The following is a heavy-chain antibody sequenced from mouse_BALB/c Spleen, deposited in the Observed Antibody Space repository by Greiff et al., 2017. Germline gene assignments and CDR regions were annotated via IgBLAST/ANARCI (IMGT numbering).Heavy chain of an antibody. CDR1: GFTFSSFG. D-gene: IGHD1-1*01. CDR3: ARDYYGSSYVGYFDV. Sequence: EVKLMESGGGLVQPGGSRKLSCAASGFTFSSFGMHWVRQAPEKGLEWVAYISSGSSTIYYADTVKGRFTISRDNPKNTLFLQMTSLRSEDTAMYYCARDYYGSSYVGYFDVWGAGTTVTVSS. J-gene: IGHJ1*01. CDR2: ISSGSSTI. V-gene: IGHV5-17*02.